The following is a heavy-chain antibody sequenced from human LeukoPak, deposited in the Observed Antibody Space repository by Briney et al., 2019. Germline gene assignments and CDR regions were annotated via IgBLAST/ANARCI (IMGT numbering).Heavy chain of an antibody. CDR3: AKDGWGVAGTLRGSYYYYMDV. V-gene: IGHV3-7*01. D-gene: IGHD6-19*01. J-gene: IGHJ6*03. Sequence: GGSLRLSCAVSGFSFISYWMSWVRQAPGKGLEWVANIKQDGSEKYYVDSVKGRFTISRDNAKNSLYLQMNSLRAEDTAVYYCAKDGWGVAGTLRGSYYYYMDVWGKGTTVTVSS. CDR2: IKQDGSEK. CDR1: GFSFISYW.